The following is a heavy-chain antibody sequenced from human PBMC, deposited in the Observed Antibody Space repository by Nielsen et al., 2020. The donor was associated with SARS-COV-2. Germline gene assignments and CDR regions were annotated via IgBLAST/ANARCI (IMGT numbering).Heavy chain of an antibody. D-gene: IGHD5-18*01. CDR3: ARGATWIQLWEDNWFDP. J-gene: IGHJ5*02. CDR2: IYYSGST. Sequence: SETLSLTCTVSGGSISSSSYYWGWIRQPPGKGLEWIGSIYYSGSTYYNPSLKSRVTISVDTSKNQFSLKLSSVTAADTAVYYCARGATWIQLWEDNWFDPWGQGTLVTVSS. V-gene: IGHV4-39*01. CDR1: GGSISSSSYY.